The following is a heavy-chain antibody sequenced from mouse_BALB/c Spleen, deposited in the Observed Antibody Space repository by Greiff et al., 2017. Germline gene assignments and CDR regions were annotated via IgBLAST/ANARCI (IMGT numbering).Heavy chain of an antibody. CDR1: GFTFSSYG. CDR3: ARDRRLRAMDY. D-gene: IGHD1-2*01. Sequence: EVMLVESGGGLVQPGGSLKLSCAASGFTFSSYGMSWVRQTPDKRLELVATINSNGGSTYYPDSVKGRFTISRDNAKNTLYLQMSSLKSEDTAMYYCARDRRLRAMDYWGQGTSVTVSS. J-gene: IGHJ4*01. CDR2: INSNGGST. V-gene: IGHV5-6-3*01.